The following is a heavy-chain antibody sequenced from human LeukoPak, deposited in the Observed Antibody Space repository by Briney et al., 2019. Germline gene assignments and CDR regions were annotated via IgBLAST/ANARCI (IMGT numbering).Heavy chain of an antibody. V-gene: IGHV4-59*01. Sequence: PSETLSLTCTVSGGSISSYYWSWFRQPPGKGLEWIGYIYYSGSTNYSPSLKSRVSISVDTSKNQSSLKLSSVTAADTAVYYCARFGSSDGYNYPWGQGTLVTVSS. CDR1: GGSISSYY. D-gene: IGHD5-24*01. CDR2: IYYSGST. CDR3: ARFGSSDGYNYP. J-gene: IGHJ5*02.